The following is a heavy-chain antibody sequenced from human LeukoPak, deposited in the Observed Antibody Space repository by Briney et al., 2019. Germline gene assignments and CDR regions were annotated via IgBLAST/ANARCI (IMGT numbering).Heavy chain of an antibody. V-gene: IGHV1-46*01. Sequence: EASVKVSCKASGFTFSNYGINWVRQAPGQGLEWMGLINPTGTGTNYAQKFRGRVTLTRDTSTTTVYMELSSLRSEDSAVYYCAREESGGYFDYWGQGTLVTVSS. CDR1: GFTFSNYG. J-gene: IGHJ4*02. D-gene: IGHD2-8*02. CDR3: AREESGGYFDY. CDR2: INPTGTGT.